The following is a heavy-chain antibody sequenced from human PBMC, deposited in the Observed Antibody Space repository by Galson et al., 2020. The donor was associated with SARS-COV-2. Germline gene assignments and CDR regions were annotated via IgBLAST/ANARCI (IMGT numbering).Heavy chain of an antibody. CDR2: ISGSGGST. D-gene: IGHD3-22*01. Sequence: GESLKISCAASGFTFSSYAMSWVRQAPGKGLEWVSAISGSGGSTYYADSVKGRFTISRDNSKNTLYLQMNSLRAEDTAVYYCAKEAGTPGGYGYFDYWGQGTLVTVSS. J-gene: IGHJ4*02. CDR1: GFTFSSYA. V-gene: IGHV3-23*01. CDR3: AKEAGTPGGYGYFDY.